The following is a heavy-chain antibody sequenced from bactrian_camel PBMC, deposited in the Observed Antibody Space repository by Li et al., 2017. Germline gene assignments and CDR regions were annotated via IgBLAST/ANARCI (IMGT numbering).Heavy chain of an antibody. V-gene: IGHV3S60*01. CDR2: VRKDGTP. CDR1: AYILENCG. J-gene: IGHJ6*01. D-gene: IGHD1*01. CDR3: AARSVGWCPLFEHWLGKRAYTPAGYFAN. Sequence: VQLVESEGGEVQAGGSLKLTCAGSAYILENCGMVWYRQTKGKEEKLVSVRKDGTPVYEDTVKGRFTISQDSAKNILYLQMRSLRPEDTAMYYCAARSVGWCPLFEHWLGKRAYTPAGYFANWGQGTQVTVS.